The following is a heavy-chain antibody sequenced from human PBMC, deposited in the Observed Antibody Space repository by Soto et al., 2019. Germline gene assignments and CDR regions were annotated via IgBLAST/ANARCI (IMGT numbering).Heavy chain of an antibody. J-gene: IGHJ3*01. CDR1: GLTISGKKY. Sequence: DVQLVESGGGLIQPGESLRLSCAAFGLTISGKKYVAWVRQAPGKGLEWVSALYDVDGSFYADSVTGRFTTSSDSSKATVYLQMNDLRPDDTAVYYCATWHEREHAFDVWGQGTTGTISS. V-gene: IGHV3-53*01. CDR2: LYDVDGS. CDR3: ATWHEREHAFDV. D-gene: IGHD1-1*01.